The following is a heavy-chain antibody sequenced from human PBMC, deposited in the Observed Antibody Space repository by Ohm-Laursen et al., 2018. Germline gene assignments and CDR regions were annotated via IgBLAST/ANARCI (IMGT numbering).Heavy chain of an antibody. CDR1: GGSISSGGYY. CDR3: ARGTRNGGNFDY. D-gene: IGHD4-23*01. Sequence: PSDTLSLTCTVSGGSISSGGYYWSWIRQHPGKGLEWIGYIYYSGSTYYNPSLKSRVTISVDTSKNQFSLKLSSVTAADTAVYYCARGTRNGGNFDYWGQGTLVTVSS. J-gene: IGHJ4*02. CDR2: IYYSGST. V-gene: IGHV4-31*03.